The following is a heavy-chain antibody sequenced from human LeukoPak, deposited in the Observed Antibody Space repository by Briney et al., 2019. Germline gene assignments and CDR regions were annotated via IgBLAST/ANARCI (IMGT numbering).Heavy chain of an antibody. Sequence: GGSLRLSCAASGFTFDDYAMHWVRQAPGKGLEWVSGISWNSGSIGYADSVKGRFTISRDNAKNSLYLQMNSLRAEDTALYYCAKDNYGGNSFMDVWGKGTTVTVSS. D-gene: IGHD4-23*01. CDR1: GFTFDDYA. CDR2: ISWNSGSI. V-gene: IGHV3-9*01. J-gene: IGHJ6*03. CDR3: AKDNYGGNSFMDV.